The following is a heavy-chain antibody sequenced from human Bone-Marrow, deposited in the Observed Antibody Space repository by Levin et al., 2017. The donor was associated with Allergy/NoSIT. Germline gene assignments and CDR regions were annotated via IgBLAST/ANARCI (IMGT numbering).Heavy chain of an antibody. Sequence: GESLKISCKVSGYTLTELSIHWVRQAPGRGLEWMGGFDVKDDERVYVQKFKGRIIMAVETSSDTAYMELSSLRSEDTAIYYCATGASGREYNGLDVWGQGTPVILSS. CDR3: ATGASGREYNGLDV. CDR1: GYTLTELS. J-gene: IGHJ6*02. V-gene: IGHV1-24*01. D-gene: IGHD2/OR15-2a*01. CDR2: FDVKDDER.